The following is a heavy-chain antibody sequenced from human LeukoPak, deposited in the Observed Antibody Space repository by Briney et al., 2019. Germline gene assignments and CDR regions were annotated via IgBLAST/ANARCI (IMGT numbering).Heavy chain of an antibody. D-gene: IGHD2-2*01. CDR1: GGSISSYN. J-gene: IGHJ6*03. CDR2: IYSSGST. V-gene: IGHV4-4*07. CDR3: ARADQLPPYYYYYMDV. Sequence: SETLSLTCTVSGGSISSYNWNWIRQPVGKGLEWIGRIYSSGSTNYNPSLKSRVTMSVDTSKNQFSLKLSSVSAADTAVYYCARADQLPPYYYYYMDVWGKGTKVTVSS.